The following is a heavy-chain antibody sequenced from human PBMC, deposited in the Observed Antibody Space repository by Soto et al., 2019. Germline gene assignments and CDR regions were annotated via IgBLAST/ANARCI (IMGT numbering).Heavy chain of an antibody. CDR3: ARGGWEDDYIWGSDR. Sequence: GGSLRLSCAASGFTFSSYSMNWVRQAPGKGLEWVSSISSSSSYIYYADSVKGRFTISRDNAKNSLYLQMNSLRAEDTAVYYCARGGWEDDYIWGSDRWGQGTLVTVSS. CDR2: ISSSSSYI. CDR1: GFTFSSYS. V-gene: IGHV3-21*01. J-gene: IGHJ4*02. D-gene: IGHD3-16*02.